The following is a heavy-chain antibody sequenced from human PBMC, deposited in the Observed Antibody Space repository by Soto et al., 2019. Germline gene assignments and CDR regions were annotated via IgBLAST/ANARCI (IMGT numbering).Heavy chain of an antibody. CDR2: IIPIFGTA. V-gene: IGHV1-69*12. CDR1: GGTFSSYA. D-gene: IGHD6-6*01. CDR3: ASLYSSSSEYYYYGMDV. J-gene: IGHJ6*02. Sequence: QVQLVQSGAEVKKPGSSVKVSCKASGGTFSSYAVSWVRQAPGQGLEWMGGIIPIFGTANYAQKFQGRVTITADESTSTAYMELSSLRSEDTAVYYCASLYSSSSEYYYYGMDVWGQGTTVTVSS.